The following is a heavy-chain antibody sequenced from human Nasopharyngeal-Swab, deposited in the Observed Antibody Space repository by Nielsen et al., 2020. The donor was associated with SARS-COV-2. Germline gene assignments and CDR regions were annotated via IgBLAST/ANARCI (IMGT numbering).Heavy chain of an antibody. CDR2: ISGSGGIT. D-gene: IGHD3-3*01. Sequence: GGSLRLSCAASGFTFSSYAMSWVRQAPGKGLEWVSAISGSGGITYYADSVKGRFTISSDNSKNTLYLQMNSLRAEDTAVYYCATPPPNYDFWSGYYSYYYYYGMDVWGQGTTVTVSS. J-gene: IGHJ6*02. V-gene: IGHV3-23*01. CDR3: ATPPPNYDFWSGYYSYYYYYGMDV. CDR1: GFTFSSYA.